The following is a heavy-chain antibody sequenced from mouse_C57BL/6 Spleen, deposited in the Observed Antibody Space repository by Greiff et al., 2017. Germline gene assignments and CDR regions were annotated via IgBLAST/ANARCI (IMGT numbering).Heavy chain of an antibody. CDR1: GYSFTDYN. Sequence: VQLQQSGPELVKPGASVKISCKASGYSFTDYNMNWVKQSNGKSLEWIGVLNPNSGHTSYNQKFKGKATLTVDQSSSTAYMQLNSRTSEDSAVYYCARCYDVYFYFDYGGQGTTLTVSS. CDR2: LNPNSGHT. V-gene: IGHV1-39*01. CDR3: ARCYDVYFYFDY. J-gene: IGHJ2*01. D-gene: IGHD2-3*01.